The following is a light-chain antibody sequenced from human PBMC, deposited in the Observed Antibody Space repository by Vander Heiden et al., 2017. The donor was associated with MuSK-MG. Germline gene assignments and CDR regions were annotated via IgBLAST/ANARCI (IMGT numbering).Light chain of an antibody. J-gene: IGKJ1*01. V-gene: IGKV2-28*01. CDR3: MQGIQTPPT. CDR2: FSS. Sequence: VMIHSPLFPPAIPGEPASITCRSTHSLLYSTGDNYLYCYLQQPGQPSPRLIYFSSSRAYAIPDRFSGSGSGTGITLKHREVEAEDVGDYYCMQGIQTPPTFGQGTKVEI. CDR1: HSLLYSTGDNY.